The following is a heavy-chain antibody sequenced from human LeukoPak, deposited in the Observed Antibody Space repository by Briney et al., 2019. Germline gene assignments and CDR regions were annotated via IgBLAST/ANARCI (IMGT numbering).Heavy chain of an antibody. V-gene: IGHV4-39*07. CDR2: IYYSGST. CDR3: ARDSYYYDSSGCFDY. D-gene: IGHD3-22*01. Sequence: SETLSLTCTVSGGSISSSSYYWGWIRQPPGKGLEWIGSIYYSGSTYYNPSLKSRDTISVDTSKNQFSLKLSSVTAADTAVYHCARDSYYYDSSGCFDYWGQGTLVTVSS. CDR1: GGSISSSSYY. J-gene: IGHJ4*02.